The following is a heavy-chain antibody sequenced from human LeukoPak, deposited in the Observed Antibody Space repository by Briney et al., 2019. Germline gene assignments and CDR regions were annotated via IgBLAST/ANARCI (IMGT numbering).Heavy chain of an antibody. J-gene: IGHJ3*02. CDR1: GGSFSGYY. CDR2: INHSGST. Sequence: SETLSLTCAVYGGSFSGYYWSWIRQPPGKGLEWIGEINHSGSTNYNPSLKSRVTISVDTSKNQFSLKLSSVTAADTAVYYCARHSYSSSWYGAFDIWGQGTMVTVSS. CDR3: ARHSYSSSWYGAFDI. D-gene: IGHD6-13*01. V-gene: IGHV4-34*01.